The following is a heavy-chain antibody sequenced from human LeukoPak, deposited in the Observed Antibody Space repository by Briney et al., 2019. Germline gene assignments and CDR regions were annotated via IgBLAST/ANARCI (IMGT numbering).Heavy chain of an antibody. V-gene: IGHV3-23*01. D-gene: IGHD3-9*01. CDR1: GFTFSSYA. J-gene: IGHJ6*02. CDR2: ISGSGGST. CDR3: AKGLGRYHGGMDV. Sequence: GGSLRLSCAASGFTFSSYAMSWVRQAPGKGLEWVSAISGSGGSTYYADSVKGRLTISRDNSKNTLYLQMNSLRAEDTAVYYCAKGLGRYHGGMDVWGQGTTVTVSS.